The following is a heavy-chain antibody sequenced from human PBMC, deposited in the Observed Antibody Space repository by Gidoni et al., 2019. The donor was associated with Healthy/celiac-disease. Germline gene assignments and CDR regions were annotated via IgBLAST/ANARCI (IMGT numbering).Heavy chain of an antibody. D-gene: IGHD3-22*01. J-gene: IGHJ4*02. CDR3: AKDEIAIYDSSGDSVAY. V-gene: IGHV3-23*01. CDR2: ISGSGGST. Sequence: EVQLLESGGGLVQPGGSLRHYCAAAGFTLSSYAMSWVRQYPVKRLEWVSAISGSGGSTYYADSVKGRFTISRDNTKNTLYLQMNSLRAEDTAVYYCAKDEIAIYDSSGDSVAYWGQGTLVTVSS. CDR1: GFTLSSYA.